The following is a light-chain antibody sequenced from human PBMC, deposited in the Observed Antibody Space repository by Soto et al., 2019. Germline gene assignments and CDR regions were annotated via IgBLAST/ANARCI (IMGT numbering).Light chain of an antibody. CDR3: SSYTSSSTLV. Sequence: QSAMTQPASVSGSPGRSITMSCTGTSSDVGRYNYVSWYQQHPGKAPKFMIYDVSNRPSGVSNRFSGSKSGNTASLTISGLQAEDEAEYYCSSYTSSSTLVFGGGTKVTVL. V-gene: IGLV2-14*01. J-gene: IGLJ2*01. CDR1: SSDVGRYNY. CDR2: DVS.